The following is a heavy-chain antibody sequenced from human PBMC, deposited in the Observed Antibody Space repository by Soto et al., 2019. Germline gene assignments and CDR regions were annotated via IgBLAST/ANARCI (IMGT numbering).Heavy chain of an antibody. V-gene: IGHV3-74*01. D-gene: IGHD2-2*02. J-gene: IGHJ4*02. CDR3: ATAGQYRFDN. CDR2: IDSGGRTI. Sequence: DVQLVESGGTLVQPGGSLRLSCAASGFTFGSYWMHWVRQAPGKGLVWVSRIDSGGRTIDYADSVRGRFTISRDNAKNTLYLQMSSLTVEDTAVYYCATAGQYRFDNWGQGTLVTVSS. CDR1: GFTFGSYW.